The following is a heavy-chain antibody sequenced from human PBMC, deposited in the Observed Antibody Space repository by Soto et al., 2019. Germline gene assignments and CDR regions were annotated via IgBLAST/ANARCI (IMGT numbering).Heavy chain of an antibody. Sequence: QVQLVESGGGVVQPGRSLRLSCAASGFTFSSYAMHWVRQAPGKGLEWVAVISYDGSNKYYADSVKGRFTISGDNSKNTLYLQMNSLRAEDTAVYYCARDPLAGYFDYWGQGTLVTVSS. CDR3: ARDPLAGYFDY. CDR1: GFTFSSYA. CDR2: ISYDGSNK. J-gene: IGHJ4*02. D-gene: IGHD6-19*01. V-gene: IGHV3-30-3*01.